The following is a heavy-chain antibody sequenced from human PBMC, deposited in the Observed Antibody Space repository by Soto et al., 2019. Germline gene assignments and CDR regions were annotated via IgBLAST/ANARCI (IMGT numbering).Heavy chain of an antibody. CDR1: SGSISTGNW. Sequence: QVELQESGPRLVKSSGTLSLTCEVSSGSISTGNWWSWVRQPPGKGLEWIGEIYYTGATNHNPSLKSRVTMTIDKSKDQFSLILTSATAADTAVYYCARVFSSGSGWMYYFDFWGQGILVSVSS. CDR2: IYYTGAT. J-gene: IGHJ4*02. CDR3: ARVFSSGSGWMYYFDF. D-gene: IGHD6-25*01. V-gene: IGHV4-4*02.